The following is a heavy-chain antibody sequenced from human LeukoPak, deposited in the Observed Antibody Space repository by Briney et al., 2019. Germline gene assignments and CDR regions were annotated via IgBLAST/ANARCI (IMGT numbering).Heavy chain of an antibody. CDR3: ARGSKGTVLRFLEWLPDYYYYMDV. CDR1: GFTFSSYN. V-gene: IGHV3-48*01. D-gene: IGHD3-3*01. CDR2: ISTGSSTI. J-gene: IGHJ6*03. Sequence: GGSLRLSCAASGFTFSSYNMNWVRRAPGKGLEWVSYISTGSSTIYYADSVKGRFTISRDNSKSTLYLQMNSLRAEDTAVYYCARGSKGTVLRFLEWLPDYYYYMDVWGKGTTVTVSS.